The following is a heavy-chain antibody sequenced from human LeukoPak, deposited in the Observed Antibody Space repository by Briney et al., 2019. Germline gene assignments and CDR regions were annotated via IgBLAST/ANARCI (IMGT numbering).Heavy chain of an antibody. D-gene: IGHD4-17*01. J-gene: IGHJ2*01. CDR1: GFTFSSYA. V-gene: IGHV3-23*01. CDR2: ISGSGGST. CDR3: ARTLRGQGGFDL. Sequence: GGSLRLSCAASGFTFSSYAMSWVRQAPGKGLEWVSAISGSGGSTYYADSVKGRFTISRDNSKNTLDLQMNTLRVEDTAVYHCARTLRGQGGFDLWGRGTLVTVSS.